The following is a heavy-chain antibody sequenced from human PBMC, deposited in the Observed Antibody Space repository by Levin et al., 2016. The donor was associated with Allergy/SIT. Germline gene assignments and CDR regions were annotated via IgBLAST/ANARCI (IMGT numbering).Heavy chain of an antibody. CDR3: ARDQRHSSSWFCMDV. J-gene: IGHJ6*02. Sequence: WVRQAPGQRLEWMGWINAGNGNTKYSQKFQGGVTITRDTSASTAYMELSSLRSEDTAVYYCARDQRHSSSWFCMDVWGQGTTVTVSS. V-gene: IGHV1-3*01. D-gene: IGHD6-13*01. CDR2: INAGNGNT.